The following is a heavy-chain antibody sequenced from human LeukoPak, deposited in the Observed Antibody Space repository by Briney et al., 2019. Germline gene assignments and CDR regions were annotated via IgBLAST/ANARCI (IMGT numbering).Heavy chain of an antibody. CDR1: GGSISSYY. V-gene: IGHV4-59*01. CDR3: ARAPSRGSWYPPYWYFDL. J-gene: IGHJ2*01. D-gene: IGHD6-13*01. Sequence: SETLSLTCTVSGGSISSYYWSWIRQPPGKGLEWIGYIYYSGSTNYNPSLKSRVTISVDTSKNQFSLKLSPVTAADTAVYYCARAPSRGSWYPPYWYFDLWGRGTLVTVSS. CDR2: IYYSGST.